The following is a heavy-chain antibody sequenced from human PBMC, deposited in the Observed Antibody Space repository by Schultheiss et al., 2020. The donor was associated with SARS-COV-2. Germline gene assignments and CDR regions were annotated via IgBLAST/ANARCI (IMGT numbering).Heavy chain of an antibody. D-gene: IGHD5-12*01. J-gene: IGHJ4*02. V-gene: IGHV3-73*01. Sequence: GGSLRLSCAASGFTFSGSAMHWVRQASGKGLEWVGRIRSKANSYATAYAASVKGRFTISRDNAKNSLYLQMNSLRAEDTAVYYCARATLKIPGYVYWGQGALVTISS. CDR3: ARATLKIPGYVY. CDR1: GFTFSGSA. CDR2: IRSKANSYAT.